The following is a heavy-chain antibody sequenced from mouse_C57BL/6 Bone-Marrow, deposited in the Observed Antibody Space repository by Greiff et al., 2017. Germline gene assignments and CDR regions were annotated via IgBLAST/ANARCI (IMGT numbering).Heavy chain of an antibody. Sequence: VQLQQSGPELVKPGASVKISCKASGYSFTGYYMNWVKQSPEKSLEWIGKINPSTGGTTYNQKFKAKATLTVDKSSSTAYMQLKSLTSEDSAVYYCARDYGSRYRNFDYWGQGTTLTVSS. CDR2: INPSTGGT. CDR3: ARDYGSRYRNFDY. V-gene: IGHV1-42*01. D-gene: IGHD1-1*01. J-gene: IGHJ2*01. CDR1: GYSFTGYY.